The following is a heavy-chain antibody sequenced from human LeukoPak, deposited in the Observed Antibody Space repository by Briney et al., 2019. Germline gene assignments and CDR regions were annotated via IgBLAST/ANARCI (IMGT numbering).Heavy chain of an antibody. CDR2: IYYSGST. J-gene: IGHJ4*02. Sequence: SETLSLTCTVSGGSISSSSYYWGWIRQPPGKGLEWIGSIYYSGSTYYNPSLKSQVTISVDTSKNQFSLKLSSVTAADTAVYYCARYLLWFGELAYYFDYWGQGTLVTVSS. V-gene: IGHV4-39*01. D-gene: IGHD3-10*01. CDR1: GGSISSSSYY. CDR3: ARYLLWFGELAYYFDY.